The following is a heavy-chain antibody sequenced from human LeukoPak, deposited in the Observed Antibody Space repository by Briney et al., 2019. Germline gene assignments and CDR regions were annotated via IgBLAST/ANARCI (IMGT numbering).Heavy chain of an antibody. CDR1: GFTFSNYA. J-gene: IGHJ4*02. V-gene: IGHV3-23*01. Sequence: PGGSLRLSCAASGFTFSNYAMGWVRQAPGKGLEWVSTISSSGAGTYYADSVKGRFTISRDNSKNTLYLQMNSLRAEDTALYYCTTVERWLLNSSPYWGQGTLVTVSS. CDR3: TTVERWLLNSSPY. CDR2: ISSSGAGT. D-gene: IGHD5-24*01.